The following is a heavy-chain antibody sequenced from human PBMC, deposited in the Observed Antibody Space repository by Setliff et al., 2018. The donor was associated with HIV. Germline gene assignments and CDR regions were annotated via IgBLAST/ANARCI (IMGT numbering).Heavy chain of an antibody. D-gene: IGHD5-12*01. CDR1: GYSINSGFS. V-gene: IGHV4-38-2*01. CDR2: IYQSGSI. CDR3: ATTVDIVTTDDF. J-gene: IGHJ4*02. Sequence: PSETLSLTCAASGYSINSGFSRAWIRQPPGQGPQWIGSIYQSGSIYYNPSLQSRVTISVDSSKNQFSLNLFSVTAAGTAVYYCATTVDIVTTDDFWGQGILVTVSS.